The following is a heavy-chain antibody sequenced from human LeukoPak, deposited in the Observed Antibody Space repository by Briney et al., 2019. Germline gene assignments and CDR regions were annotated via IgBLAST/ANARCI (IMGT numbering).Heavy chain of an antibody. J-gene: IGHJ4*02. D-gene: IGHD3-22*01. CDR3: ARTLGTYYYDSSGYYSYYFDY. Sequence: PSETLSLTCTVSGGSISSYYWSWIRQPPGKGLEWIGYIYYSGSTNYNPSLKSRVTISVDTSKNQFSLKLSSVTAADTAVYYCARTLGTYYYDSSGYYSYYFDYWGQGTLVTVSS. CDR1: GGSISSYY. V-gene: IGHV4-59*01. CDR2: IYYSGST.